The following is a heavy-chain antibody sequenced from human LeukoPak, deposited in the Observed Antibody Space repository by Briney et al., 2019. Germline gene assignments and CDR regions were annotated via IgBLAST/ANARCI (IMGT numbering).Heavy chain of an antibody. D-gene: IGHD2-2*02. CDR1: GYNFTTFW. CDR3: ARHSGSYCSSSTCYTPYDY. J-gene: IGHJ4*02. V-gene: IGHV5-51*01. CDR2: IYPGDSDT. Sequence: GESLKVSCEGSGYNFTTFWIAWVRQMPGKGLEWMGVIYPGDSDTRYSPSFQGQVIISADNSIRTAYLQWSSLQASDTAMYYCARHSGSYCSSSTCYTPYDYRGQGTLVTVSS.